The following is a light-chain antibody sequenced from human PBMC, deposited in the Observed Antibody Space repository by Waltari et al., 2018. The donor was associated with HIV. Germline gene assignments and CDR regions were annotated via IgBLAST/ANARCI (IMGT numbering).Light chain of an antibody. V-gene: IGKV3-15*01. CDR1: QSISAR. Sequence: EIVMTQSPPTLSVSLGQRVTLSCRASQSISARVDWYQQRPGQAPRLLIYAAATRPTGIPARFSGSGSGTEFTLTISSLQSEDFATYFCQQYDDGPRGITFGQGTMLEIK. CDR2: AAA. J-gene: IGKJ2*01. CDR3: QQYDDGPRGIT.